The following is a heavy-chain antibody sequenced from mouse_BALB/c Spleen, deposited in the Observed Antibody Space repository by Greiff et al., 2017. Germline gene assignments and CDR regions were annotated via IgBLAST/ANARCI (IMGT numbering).Heavy chain of an antibody. D-gene: IGHD1-1*01. CDR3: ARRDYGSSSFFDY. J-gene: IGHJ2*01. CDR1: GFTFSSYA. Sequence: EVQLVESGGGLVKPGGSLKLSCAASGFTFSSYAMSWVRQTPEKRLEWVATISSGGSYTYYPDSVKGRFTISRDNAKNTLYLQMSSLRSEDTAMYYCARRDYGSSSFFDYWGQGTTRTVSS. CDR2: ISSGGSYT. V-gene: IGHV5-9-3*01.